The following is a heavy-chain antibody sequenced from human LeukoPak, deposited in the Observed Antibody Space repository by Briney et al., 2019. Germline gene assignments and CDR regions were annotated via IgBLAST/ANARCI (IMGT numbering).Heavy chain of an antibody. D-gene: IGHD6-13*01. J-gene: IGHJ5*02. Sequence: PSETLSLTCTVSGGSISSYYWNLIRQPPGKGLEWIGYIYNSGSTNSNSTLESRVTISVDTSKTQCSLKLSSVTAADTAVYYCARDRDSSSWYVPFDPWGQGDLVAVSS. CDR2: IYNSGST. CDR1: GGSISSYY. V-gene: IGHV4-59*01. CDR3: ARDRDSSSWYVPFDP.